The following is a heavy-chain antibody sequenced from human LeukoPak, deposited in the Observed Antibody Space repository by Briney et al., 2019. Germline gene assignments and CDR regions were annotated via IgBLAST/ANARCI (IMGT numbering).Heavy chain of an antibody. CDR3: ASDRAWERLLGRLGN. D-gene: IGHD1-26*01. CDR1: GGSLSSYY. Sequence: SETLSLTCTVSGGSLSSYYWSWIRQPAGKGLEWIGRIYISGSTNYNPSLKSRVTMSVDTSKNQFSLKLSSVTAADTAMYYCASDRAWERLLGRLGNWGQGTLVTVSS. V-gene: IGHV4-4*07. J-gene: IGHJ4*02. CDR2: IYISGST.